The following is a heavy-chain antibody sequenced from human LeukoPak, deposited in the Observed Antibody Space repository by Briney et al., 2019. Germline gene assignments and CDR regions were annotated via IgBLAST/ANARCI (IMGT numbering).Heavy chain of an antibody. D-gene: IGHD6-6*01. V-gene: IGHV4-39*01. CDR2: IYYSGRT. Sequence: PSETLSLTCTVSGGSISSSSYYWGWIRQPPGKGLEWIGSIYYSGRTYYNPSLKSRVTISIDTSKNQFSLKLSSVTAADTAVYYCARLSSVIDYWGQGTLVTVSS. CDR1: GGSISSSSYY. J-gene: IGHJ4*02. CDR3: ARLSSVIDY.